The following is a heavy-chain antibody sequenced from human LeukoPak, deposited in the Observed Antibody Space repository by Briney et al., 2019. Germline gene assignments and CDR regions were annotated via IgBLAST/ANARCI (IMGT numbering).Heavy chain of an antibody. J-gene: IGHJ4*02. CDR2: ISDNGGNT. CDR1: GFTFVNYV. V-gene: IGHV3-23*01. CDR3: AKDPQYNWNEIDY. D-gene: IGHD1-20*01. Sequence: GGSLRLSCAASGFTFVNYVMSWVRQAPGKGLEWVSSISDNGGNTYYADSVKGRFTISRDNSKNTLYLQMNSLRAEDTAVYYCAKDPQYNWNEIDYWGQGTLVTVSS.